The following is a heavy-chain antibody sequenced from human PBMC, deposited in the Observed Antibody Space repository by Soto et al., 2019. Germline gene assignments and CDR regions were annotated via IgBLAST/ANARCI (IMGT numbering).Heavy chain of an antibody. Sequence: EEQLVESGGGLVQPGGSLRLSCAASGFAFSSYWMHWVRQPPGKGPVWVSRIYNAGSRTASPDSVKGRFTTSRDNAKNTMYLQMSSLTVEDTAVYYCARDLSGDTTPYFDLWGQGTLVTVSS. CDR3: ARDLSGDTTPYFDL. J-gene: IGHJ4*02. D-gene: IGHD1-1*01. CDR2: IYNAGSRT. CDR1: GFAFSSYW. V-gene: IGHV3-74*01.